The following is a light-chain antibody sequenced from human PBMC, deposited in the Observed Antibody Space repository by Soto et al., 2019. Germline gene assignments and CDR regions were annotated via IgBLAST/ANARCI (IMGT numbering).Light chain of an antibody. CDR1: SSDIGAYHY. V-gene: IGLV2-14*03. J-gene: IGLJ1*01. CDR3: NSYSTSSTPYV. CDR2: DVT. Sequence: QSALTPPASVSGSPGQSITISCTGTSSDIGAYHYVSWYQLLPGKAPKLLIYDVTNRPSGVSNRFSGSKSGNTASLTISGLQAEDEADYYCNSYSTSSTPYVFGTGTKVTVL.